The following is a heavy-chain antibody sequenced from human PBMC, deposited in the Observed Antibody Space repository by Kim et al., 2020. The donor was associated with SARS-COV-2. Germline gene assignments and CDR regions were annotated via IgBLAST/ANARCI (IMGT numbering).Heavy chain of an antibody. V-gene: IGHV3-30-3*01. CDR2: ISYDGSNK. CDR3: AREPTIFGVALRAFDI. D-gene: IGHD3-3*01. Sequence: GGSLRLSCAASGFTFSSYAMHWVRQAPGKGLEWVAVISYDGSNKYYADSVKGRFTISRDNSKNTLYLQMNSLRAEDTAVYYCAREPTIFGVALRAFDIWGQGTMVTVSS. J-gene: IGHJ3*02. CDR1: GFTFSSYA.